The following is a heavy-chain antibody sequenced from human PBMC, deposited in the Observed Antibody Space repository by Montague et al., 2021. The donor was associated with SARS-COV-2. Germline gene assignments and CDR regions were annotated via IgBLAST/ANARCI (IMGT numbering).Heavy chain of an antibody. D-gene: IGHD5-12*01. J-gene: IGHJ3*02. Sequence: SETLSLTCTVSHGSISSSLSYWGWIRQPPGKGLEWIGSIYRSGYTFYSPSLKSRITMSVDTSKNQFPLNLASVTATDTAVYYCARRGYTHSRRDDAFDIWGQGTMVTVSS. CDR1: HGSISSSLSY. V-gene: IGHV4-39*01. CDR3: ARRGYTHSRRDDAFDI. CDR2: IYRSGYT.